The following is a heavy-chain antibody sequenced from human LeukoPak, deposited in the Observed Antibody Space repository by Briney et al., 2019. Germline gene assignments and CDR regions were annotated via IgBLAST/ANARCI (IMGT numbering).Heavy chain of an antibody. V-gene: IGHV6-1*01. CDR2: TYYRSQWRN. J-gene: IGHJ3*01. CDR3: AGGYAFDV. CDR1: GDSVSNNNYA. Sequence: SQTLSLTCAISGDSVSNNNYAWNWIGQSPSRGLEWLGRTYYRSQWRNDYARSVMSRISVDPDTSKNQFSLHLSSVTPDDTAVYYCAGGYAFDVWGQGTMVTVSS.